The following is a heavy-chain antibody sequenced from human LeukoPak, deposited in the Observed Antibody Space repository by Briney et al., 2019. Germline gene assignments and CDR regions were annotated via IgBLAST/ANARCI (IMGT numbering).Heavy chain of an antibody. CDR1: GYSISSGYY. J-gene: IGHJ4*02. CDR3: ASRKLGNDY. V-gene: IGHV4-38-2*02. CDR2: IYHSGST. Sequence: SETLSLTCTVSGYSISSGYYWGWIRQPPGKGLEWIGSIYHSGSTYYNPSLKSRVTISVDTSKNQFSLKLSSVTAADTAVYYCASRKLGNDYWGQGTLVTVSS. D-gene: IGHD7-27*01.